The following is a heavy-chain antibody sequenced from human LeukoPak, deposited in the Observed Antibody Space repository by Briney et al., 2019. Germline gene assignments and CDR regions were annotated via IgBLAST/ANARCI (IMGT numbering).Heavy chain of an antibody. J-gene: IGHJ3*02. D-gene: IGHD5-18*01. CDR1: GYTFTGYY. V-gene: IGHV1-2*06. Sequence: ASLKVSCTPTGYTFTGYYMHWVRQAPGQGLEWMGRINPNSGGTNYAQKFQGRVTMTRDTSISTAYMELSRLRSDDTAVYYCARGPNWIQLWDWLKDAFDIWGRGTRVSVA. CDR3: ARGPNWIQLWDWLKDAFDI. CDR2: INPNSGGT.